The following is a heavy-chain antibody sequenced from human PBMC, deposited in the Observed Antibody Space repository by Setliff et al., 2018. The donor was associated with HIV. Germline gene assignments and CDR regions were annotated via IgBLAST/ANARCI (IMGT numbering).Heavy chain of an antibody. D-gene: IGHD3-10*01. CDR2: ISYSGNT. V-gene: IGHV4-30-4*08. J-gene: IGHJ6*02. CDR1: GGPITSGYYY. Sequence: PSETLSLTCTVSGGPITSGYYYWSRIRQPPGKGLEWIGYISYSGNTYYNPSLKNRLTISVDTSKNQFSLKLTSVTAADRAVFYCARVGANYGSGTYRDYYAMDVWGQGTTVTVSS. CDR3: ARVGANYGSGTYRDYYAMDV.